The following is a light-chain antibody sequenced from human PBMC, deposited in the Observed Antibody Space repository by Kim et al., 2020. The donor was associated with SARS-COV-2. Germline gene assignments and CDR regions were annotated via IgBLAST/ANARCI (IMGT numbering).Light chain of an antibody. CDR2: DKD. CDR3: GTWDSGMSAGV. V-gene: IGLV1-51*01. CDR1: STNMGGNY. J-gene: IGLJ2*01. Sequence: GQNVTIACSGRSTNMGGNYIDWYQHLPGKAPKLVIYDKDKRPSGIPDRFAGSKSGTSATLGITGLETGDEADYFCGTWDSGMSAGVFGGGTQLTVL.